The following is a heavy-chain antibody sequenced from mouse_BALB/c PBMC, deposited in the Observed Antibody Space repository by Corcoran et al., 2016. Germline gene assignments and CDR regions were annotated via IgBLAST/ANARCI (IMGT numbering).Heavy chain of an antibody. V-gene: IGHV1S136*01. Sequence: EVQLQQSGPELVKPGASVKMSCKASGYTFTSYVMHWVKQKPGQGLEWIGYINPYNDGTKYNEQCKGKATLTSDKSSSTAYMELSSRTAEDSAFYSCASSREQWGLGALVTVPA. J-gene: IGHJ3*02. CDR3: ASSREQ. CDR2: INPYNDGT. CDR1: GYTFTSYV.